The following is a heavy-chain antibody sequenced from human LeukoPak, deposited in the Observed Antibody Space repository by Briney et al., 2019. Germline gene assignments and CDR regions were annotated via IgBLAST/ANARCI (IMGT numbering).Heavy chain of an antibody. CDR2: INHSGST. CDR3: ARVRDRSGYCSSTSCYESRGFDAFDI. CDR1: GGSFRGYY. Sequence: SETLSLTCAVYGGSFRGYYWSWIRQPPGKGLEWIGEINHSGSTNYNPSLKSRVTISVDTSKNQFSLKLSSVTAADTAVYYCARVRDRSGYCSSTSCYESRGFDAFDIWGQGTMVTVSS. V-gene: IGHV4-34*01. J-gene: IGHJ3*02. D-gene: IGHD2-2*03.